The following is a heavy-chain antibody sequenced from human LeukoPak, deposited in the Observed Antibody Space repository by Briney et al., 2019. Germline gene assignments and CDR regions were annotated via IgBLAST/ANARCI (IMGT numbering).Heavy chain of an antibody. V-gene: IGHV1-18*01. J-gene: IGHJ4*02. D-gene: IGHD3-22*01. CDR1: GYTFSSYG. CDR3: ARDLYDSSGYYSVRFDY. CDR2: ISGYSGNT. Sequence: ASVRVSCKASGYTFSSYGISWVRQAPGQGLEWMGWISGYSGNTNYAQNLQGRVTMTTDTSTSTAYMDLRSLRSDDTAVYYCARDLYDSSGYYSVRFDYWGQGTLVTVS.